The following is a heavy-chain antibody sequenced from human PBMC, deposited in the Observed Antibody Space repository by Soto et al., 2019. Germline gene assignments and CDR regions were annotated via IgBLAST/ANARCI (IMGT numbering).Heavy chain of an antibody. CDR1: GGSISSSNW. V-gene: IGHV4-4*02. D-gene: IGHD4-4*01. CDR3: ARPYDYSSTWFAP. Sequence: QVQLQESGPGLVKPSGTLSLTCAVSGGSISSSNWWSWVRQPPGKGLEWIGQIYHSGSTNYNPSLKSPVTXPXAXXQNQFSVKLSSVTAADTAVYYWARPYDYSSTWFAPWGQGTLVTSSS. J-gene: IGHJ5*02. CDR2: IYHSGST.